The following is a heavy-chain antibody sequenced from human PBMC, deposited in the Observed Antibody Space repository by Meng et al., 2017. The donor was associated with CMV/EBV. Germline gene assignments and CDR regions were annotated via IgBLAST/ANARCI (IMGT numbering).Heavy chain of an antibody. CDR2: IFHSGST. CDR1: GYSISSGYY. CDR3: ARVGGSLPDS. V-gene: IGHV4-38-2*02. J-gene: IGHJ5*01. D-gene: IGHD1-26*01. Sequence: GSLRLSCNVSGYSISSGYYWGWIRQPPGKGLEWIGSIFHSGSTYYNPSLKSRVTISVDTSKNQFSLKLSSVTAADTAVYYCARVGGSLPDSWGQGTLVTVSS.